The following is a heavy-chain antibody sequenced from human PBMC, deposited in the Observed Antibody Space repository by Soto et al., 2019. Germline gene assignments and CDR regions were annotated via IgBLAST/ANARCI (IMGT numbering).Heavy chain of an antibody. CDR3: ARTTVTPRRAFDI. V-gene: IGHV1-3*01. CDR2: INAGNGNT. Sequence: QVQLVQSGAEVKKPGGSVKVTCKASGYTFTSYAMHWVRQAPGQRLEWMGWINAGNGNTKYSQKFQGRVTITRDTSASTAYMELSSLRSEDTAVYYCARTTVTPRRAFDIWGQGTMVTVSS. J-gene: IGHJ3*02. CDR1: GYTFTSYA. D-gene: IGHD4-17*01.